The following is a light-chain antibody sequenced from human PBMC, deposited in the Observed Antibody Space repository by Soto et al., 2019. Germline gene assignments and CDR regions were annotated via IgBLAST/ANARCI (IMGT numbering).Light chain of an antibody. Sequence: EVVMTQSPATLSVSPGERATLSCRASQSVSSKLAWYQQKPGQAPRLLIYGASTRATGLPARFSGSGSGTEFTLTISSLQSEDLAVYYCQQYNNWPPFTFGQGTKLEIK. CDR2: GAS. CDR3: QQYNNWPPFT. V-gene: IGKV3-15*01. J-gene: IGKJ2*01. CDR1: QSVSSK.